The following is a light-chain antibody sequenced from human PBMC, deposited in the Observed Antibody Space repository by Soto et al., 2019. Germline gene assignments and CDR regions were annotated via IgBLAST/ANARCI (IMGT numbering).Light chain of an antibody. V-gene: IGKV1-9*01. CDR2: ATS. Sequence: DIQMTQSPSPLPASVGDSVTITCRAGQGISSYLAWYKQKPGKAPKLLIYATSTWQSGVPSRFRGSGSGTEFTLTISSLQPEDFATYYCQQLNSYPLTFGGGTKVEIK. CDR1: QGISSY. CDR3: QQLNSYPLT. J-gene: IGKJ4*01.